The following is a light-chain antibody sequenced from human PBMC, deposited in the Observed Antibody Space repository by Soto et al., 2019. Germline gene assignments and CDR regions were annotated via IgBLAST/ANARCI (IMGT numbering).Light chain of an antibody. Sequence: IQLTQSPSSLSASVGDRVTITCRASQGINIYLAWYQQKPGKAPKLMIYSASTLQRGVSSWFSGSDSGANFTLMISSLQPEDVATYFCQQANVYPFSFGLGTKVEI. CDR3: QQANVYPFS. V-gene: IGKV1-9*01. CDR2: SAS. CDR1: QGINIY. J-gene: IGKJ3*01.